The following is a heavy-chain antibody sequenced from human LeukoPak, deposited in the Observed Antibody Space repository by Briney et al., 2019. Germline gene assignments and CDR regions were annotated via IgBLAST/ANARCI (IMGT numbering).Heavy chain of an antibody. D-gene: IGHD5-18*01. CDR1: GGSISSGSYY. J-gene: IGHJ3*02. V-gene: IGHV4-61*02. CDR2: IYTSGST. CDR3: ARVPALPGYGHVGAFDI. Sequence: SETLSLTCTVSGGSISSGSYYWSWIRQPAGKGLEWIGRIYTSGSTNYNPSLKSRITISVDTSKNQFSLKLSSVTAADTAVYYCARVPALPGYGHVGAFDIWGQGTMVTVSS.